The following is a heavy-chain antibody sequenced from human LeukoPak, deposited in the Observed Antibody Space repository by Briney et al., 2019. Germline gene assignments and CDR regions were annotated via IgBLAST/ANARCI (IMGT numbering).Heavy chain of an antibody. D-gene: IGHD3-16*01. CDR3: ARARGSLYAFDI. CDR2: IGTAGDT. CDR1: GFTFSSYD. J-gene: IGHJ3*02. V-gene: IGHV3-13*04. Sequence: PGGSLRLSCAASGFTFSSYDMHWVRQATGKGLEWVSAIGTAGDTYYPGSVKGRFTISRENAKNSLYLQMNSLRAGDTAVYYCARARGSLYAFDIWGQGTMVTVSS.